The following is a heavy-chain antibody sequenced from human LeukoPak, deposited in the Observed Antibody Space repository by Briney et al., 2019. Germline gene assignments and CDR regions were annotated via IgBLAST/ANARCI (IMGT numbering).Heavy chain of an antibody. CDR1: GFTFSTCA. CDR2: ISDGGRTT. J-gene: IGHJ4*02. CDR3: AKGGPVVKTTDC. V-gene: IGHV3-23*01. D-gene: IGHD1-1*01. Sequence: AGGSLRLSCAASGFTFSTCAMGCVRQGPGKGLEWVATISDGGRTTYYADPVKGRFTISRDNSKNTLYLQMSSLRAEDTAVYYCAKGGPVVKTTDCWGQGTLVTVSS.